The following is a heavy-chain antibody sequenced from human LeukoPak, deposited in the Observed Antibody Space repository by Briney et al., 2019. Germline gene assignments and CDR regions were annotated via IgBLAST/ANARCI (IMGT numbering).Heavy chain of an antibody. CDR2: IYYSGST. D-gene: IGHD3-16*01. V-gene: IGHV4-59*01. Sequence: SETLSLTCTVSGGSISSYYWSWIRQPPGKGLEWIGYIYYSGSTNYNPSLKSRVTISVDTSKNQFSLKLSSVTAADTAVYYCARAIPGGAFDIWGQGTMVTVSS. CDR1: GGSISSYY. J-gene: IGHJ3*02. CDR3: ARAIPGGAFDI.